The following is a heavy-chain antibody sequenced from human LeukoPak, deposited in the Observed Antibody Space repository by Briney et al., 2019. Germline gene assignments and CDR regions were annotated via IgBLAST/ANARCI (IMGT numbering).Heavy chain of an antibody. Sequence: GGSLRLSCSASGFTFNMYAMHWVRQAPGKGLEWVGRIKSKTDGGTTDYAAPVKGRFTISRDDSKNTLYLQMNSLKTEDAAVYYCTTAYYDSSGYYAYYRDYWGQGTLVTVSS. CDR1: GFTFNMYA. V-gene: IGHV3-15*01. CDR2: IKSKTDGGTT. D-gene: IGHD3-22*01. CDR3: TTAYYDSSGYYAYYRDY. J-gene: IGHJ4*02.